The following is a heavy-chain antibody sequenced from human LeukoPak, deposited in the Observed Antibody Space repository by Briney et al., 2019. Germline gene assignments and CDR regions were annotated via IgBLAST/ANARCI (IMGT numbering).Heavy chain of an antibody. J-gene: IGHJ4*02. CDR3: ARGNPYSSGWSFAS. D-gene: IGHD6-19*01. Sequence: PSETLSLTCTVSGGSIGRYYWNWTRQSAGGGLEWIGRIYATGSANYNPSLESRDTMSLDTSKNQFSLNLNSVTAADTAIYYCARGNPYSSGWSFASWGRGTLVTVSS. V-gene: IGHV4-4*07. CDR1: GGSIGRYY. CDR2: IYATGSA.